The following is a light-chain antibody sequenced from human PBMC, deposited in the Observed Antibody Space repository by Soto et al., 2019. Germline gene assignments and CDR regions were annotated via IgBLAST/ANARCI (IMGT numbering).Light chain of an antibody. Sequence: QSALTQPASVSGSPGQSITISCTGTSSDVGGYKYVSWYQQHPGKAPKLMIYDVTNRPSGVSDRFSGSKSGNTASRTISGLQADDEADYYCSSYTGSSTLVFGGGTKLTVL. V-gene: IGLV2-14*03. CDR1: SSDVGGYKY. CDR3: SSYTGSSTLV. CDR2: DVT. J-gene: IGLJ2*01.